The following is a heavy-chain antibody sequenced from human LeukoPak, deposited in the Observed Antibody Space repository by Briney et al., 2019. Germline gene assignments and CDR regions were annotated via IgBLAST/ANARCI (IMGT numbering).Heavy chain of an antibody. Sequence: PGGSLRLSCAASGFTFSSYGMHWVRQAPGKGLEWVAFIRYDGSNKYYADSVKGRFTISRDNSKNTLYLQMNSLRAEDTAVYYCAREAYCGGDCYDVPYFDYWGQGTLVTVSS. CDR2: IRYDGSNK. V-gene: IGHV3-30*02. CDR3: AREAYCGGDCYDVPYFDY. CDR1: GFTFSSYG. J-gene: IGHJ4*02. D-gene: IGHD2-21*02.